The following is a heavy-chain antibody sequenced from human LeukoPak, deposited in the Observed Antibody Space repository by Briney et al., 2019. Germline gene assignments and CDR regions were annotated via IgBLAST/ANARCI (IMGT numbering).Heavy chain of an antibody. Sequence: GGSLRLSCAASGFTFSSYAMSWVLQAPGKGLEWVSAISGSGGSTYYADSVKGRFTISRDNSKNTLYLQMNSLRAEDTAVYYCAKHEGVGAYSQPFDYWGQGTLVTVSS. D-gene: IGHD1-26*01. CDR1: GFTFSSYA. CDR3: AKHEGVGAYSQPFDY. J-gene: IGHJ4*02. CDR2: ISGSGGST. V-gene: IGHV3-23*01.